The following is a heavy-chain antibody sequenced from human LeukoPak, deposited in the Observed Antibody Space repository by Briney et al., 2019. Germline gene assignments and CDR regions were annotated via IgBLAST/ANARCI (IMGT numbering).Heavy chain of an antibody. CDR2: INPNSGGT. V-gene: IGHV1-2*02. CDR1: GYTFTGYY. Sequence: GASVKVSCKASGYTFTGYYMHWVRQAPGQGLEWMGWINPNSGGTNYAQKFQGRVTMTRDTSISTAYMELSRLRSDDTAVYYCARALQVRAGPFDPWGQGTLVTVSS. J-gene: IGHJ5*02. D-gene: IGHD1-14*01. CDR3: ARALQVRAGPFDP.